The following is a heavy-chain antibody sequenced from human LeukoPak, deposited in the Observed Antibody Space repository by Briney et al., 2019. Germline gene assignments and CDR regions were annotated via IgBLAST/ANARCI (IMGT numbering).Heavy chain of an antibody. CDR3: ARQPGLAAFDI. J-gene: IGHJ3*02. CDR2: IYYSGRT. CDR1: PDSISSSSHY. Sequence: SETLSLTCSVSPDSISSSSHYWGWIRQPPGRGPEWVGSIYYSGRTYYNPSLQSRVTISVDTSKNQFFLKLDSVTAADTAVFYCARQPGLAAFDIWGQGTLVTVSS. V-gene: IGHV4-39*01.